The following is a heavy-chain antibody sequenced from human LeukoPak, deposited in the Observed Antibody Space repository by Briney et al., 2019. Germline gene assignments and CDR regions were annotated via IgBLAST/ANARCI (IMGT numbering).Heavy chain of an antibody. Sequence: GASVKVSCKASGYTFTYRYLHWVRQAPGQALEWMGWITLFNGNTNYAQKSQDRVTITRDRSMSTAYMELSSLRSEDTAMYYCARSITGIVGATHAFDIWGQGTMVTVSS. D-gene: IGHD1-26*01. J-gene: IGHJ3*02. V-gene: IGHV1-45*02. CDR3: ARSITGIVGATHAFDI. CDR1: GYTFTYRY. CDR2: ITLFNGNT.